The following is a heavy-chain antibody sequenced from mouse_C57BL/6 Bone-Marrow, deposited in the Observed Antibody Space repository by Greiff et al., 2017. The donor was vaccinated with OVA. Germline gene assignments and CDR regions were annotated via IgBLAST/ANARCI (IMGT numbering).Heavy chain of an antibody. CDR3: ARKETGYLDY. V-gene: IGHV1-82*01. Sequence: QVQLKQSGPELVKPGASVKISCKASGYAFSSSWMNWVKQRPGKGLEWIGRIYPGDGDTNYNGKFKGKATLTADKSSSTAYMQRSSLTAEDSAVYFWARKETGYLDYWGQGTTLTGSS. CDR1: GYAFSSSW. J-gene: IGHJ2*01. CDR2: IYPGDGDT.